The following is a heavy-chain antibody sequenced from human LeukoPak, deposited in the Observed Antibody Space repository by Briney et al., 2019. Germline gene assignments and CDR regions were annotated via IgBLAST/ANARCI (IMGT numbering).Heavy chain of an antibody. V-gene: IGHV3-48*02. Sequence: ETLSLTCTVSGGSISSYYWSWVRQAPGKGLEWVSYISSGSSTIYYADSVKGRFTISRDNAKNSLFLQMNSLRDEDTAVYYCARVWQQGFDYWGQGTLVTVSS. CDR2: ISSGSSTI. J-gene: IGHJ4*02. CDR3: ARVWQQGFDY. CDR1: GGSISSYY. D-gene: IGHD1/OR15-1a*01.